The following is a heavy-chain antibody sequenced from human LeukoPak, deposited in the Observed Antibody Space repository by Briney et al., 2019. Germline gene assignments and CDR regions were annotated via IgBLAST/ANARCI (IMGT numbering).Heavy chain of an antibody. CDR3: ASLWFREFHMDV. Sequence: SETLSLTCAVSGYSISSGYYWGWIRQPPGKALEWIGSIYHSGSTYYNPSLKSRVTISVDTSKNQFSLKLSSVTAADTAVYYCASLWFREFHMDVWGKGTTVTVSS. CDR2: IYHSGST. V-gene: IGHV4-38-2*01. CDR1: GYSISSGYY. D-gene: IGHD3-10*01. J-gene: IGHJ6*03.